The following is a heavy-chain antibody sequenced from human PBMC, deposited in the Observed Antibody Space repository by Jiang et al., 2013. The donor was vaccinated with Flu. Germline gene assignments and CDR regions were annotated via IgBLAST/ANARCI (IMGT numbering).Heavy chain of an antibody. D-gene: IGHD3-9*01. J-gene: IGHJ4*02. CDR1: GYTFTSYA. Sequence: SGSELKKPGLSEGSCKASGYTFTSYAMNWVRQAPGQGLEWMGWINTNTGNPTYAQGFTGRFVFSLDTSVSTAYLQISSLKAEDTAVYYCARGDIRYFDWPSSGPSDYWGQGTLVTVSS. V-gene: IGHV7-4-1*02. CDR3: ARGDIRYFDWPSSGPSDY. CDR2: INTNTGNP.